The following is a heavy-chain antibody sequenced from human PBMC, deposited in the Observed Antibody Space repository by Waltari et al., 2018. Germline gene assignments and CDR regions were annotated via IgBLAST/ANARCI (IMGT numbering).Heavy chain of an antibody. CDR1: GYPFSSYG. J-gene: IGHJ4*02. CDR2: INTDNDNT. Sequence: QVQLVQSGAEVKKPGASVKVSCKPSGYPFSSYGITWVRRAPGLGLEWMGWINTDNDNTKYAQKLQDRVTLTTDTSATTADMELRSLTADDTAVYYCARPYSSGLTYYFDSWGQGTLVTVSS. D-gene: IGHD2-21*01. V-gene: IGHV1-18*01. CDR3: ARPYSSGLTYYFDS.